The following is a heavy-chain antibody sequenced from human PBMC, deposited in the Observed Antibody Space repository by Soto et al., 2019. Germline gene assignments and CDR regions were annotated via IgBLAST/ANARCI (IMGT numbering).Heavy chain of an antibody. CDR3: ARGSPSSSWFVDY. Sequence: SQTLSLTCAIFGDSVSSNSAAWNWIRQSPSGGLECLGRTYYRSKWYNDYAVSVKSRITINPDTSKNQFSLQLNSVTPEDTAVYYCARGSPSSSWFVDYWGQGTLVTVSS. CDR2: TYYRSKWYN. J-gene: IGHJ4*02. D-gene: IGHD6-13*01. V-gene: IGHV6-1*01. CDR1: GDSVSSNSAA.